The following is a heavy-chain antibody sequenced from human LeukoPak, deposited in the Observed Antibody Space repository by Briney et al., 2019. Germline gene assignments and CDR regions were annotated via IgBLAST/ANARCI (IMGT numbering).Heavy chain of an antibody. CDR1: GFTFDNYV. D-gene: IGHD3-10*01. J-gene: IGHJ6*03. CDR3: ARHGGYGSGSYYVPMDV. CDR2: IWHDGSDR. V-gene: IGHV3-33*01. Sequence: PGGSLRLSCAASGFTFDNYVMHWVRQAPGKGLEWVAVIWHDGSDRYYANSVKGRFTISRDNSKNTLYVQLNSLRTEDTAVYYCARHGGYGSGSYYVPMDVWGKGTTVTVSS.